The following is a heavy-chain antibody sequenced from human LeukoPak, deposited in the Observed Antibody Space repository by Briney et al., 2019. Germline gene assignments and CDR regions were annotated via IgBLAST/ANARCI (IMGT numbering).Heavy chain of an antibody. J-gene: IGHJ5*02. V-gene: IGHV4-59*01. Sequence: PSETLSLTCTVSGGSISSYYWSWIRQPPGKGLEWIGYIYYSGSTNYKPSLKSRVTISVDTSKNQFSLKLNSVTAADTAVYYCARGGYYGSGNDFRFDPWGQGTLVIVSS. CDR3: ARGGYYGSGNDFRFDP. CDR2: IYYSGST. D-gene: IGHD3-10*01. CDR1: GGSISSYY.